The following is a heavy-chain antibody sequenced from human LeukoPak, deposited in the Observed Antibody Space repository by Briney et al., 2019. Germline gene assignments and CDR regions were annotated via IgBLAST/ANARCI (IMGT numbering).Heavy chain of an antibody. V-gene: IGHV3-21*01. CDR2: ISTTSSYI. Sequence: PGGSLRLSCAASGFSFSTYAISWVRQAPGKGLEWVSCISTTSSYIFYADSVRGRFTISRDNAKNSLYLQMDSLRAEDTAVYFCAQEHSGFDYWGQGTLVTVSS. CDR1: GFSFSTYA. J-gene: IGHJ4*02. CDR3: AQEHSGFDY. D-gene: IGHD1/OR15-1a*01.